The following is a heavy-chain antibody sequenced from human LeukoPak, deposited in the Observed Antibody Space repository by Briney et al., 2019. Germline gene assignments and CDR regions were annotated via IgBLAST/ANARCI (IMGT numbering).Heavy chain of an antibody. CDR1: GASISSDC. CDR2: YHCGNT. CDR3: ARGQRWLPDH. Sequence: SETLSLTCTVSGASISSDCWIWIRQTPGKGPEWIGYHCGNTDYNPSLKSRVSISVDTSKNQFSLKLNSISTADTAVYYCARGQRWLPDHWGQGSLVTVSS. D-gene: IGHD6-19*01. V-gene: IGHV4-59*01. J-gene: IGHJ4*02.